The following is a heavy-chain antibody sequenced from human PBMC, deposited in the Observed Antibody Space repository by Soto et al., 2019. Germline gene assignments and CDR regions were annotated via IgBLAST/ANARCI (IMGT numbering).Heavy chain of an antibody. Sequence: GGSLRLSXVASGFSFDKYAMAWVRQAPGKGLEWVSYISYSGETKYYADSLKGRYAISRDDAKNSVYLQMNSLRDEDTAFYYCVRGVVVVVGSTAENFDHWGQGTLVTVSS. V-gene: IGHV3-48*02. CDR1: GFSFDKYA. D-gene: IGHD2-15*01. CDR2: ISYSGETK. CDR3: VRGVVVVVGSTAENFDH. J-gene: IGHJ4*02.